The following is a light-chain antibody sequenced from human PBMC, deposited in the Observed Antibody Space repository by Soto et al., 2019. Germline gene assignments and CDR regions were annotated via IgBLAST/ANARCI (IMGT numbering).Light chain of an antibody. CDR1: QSVSSSY. J-gene: IGKJ2*01. Sequence: EIVLTQSPGTLSLSPGERATLSCRASQSVSSSYLAWYQQKPGQAPRLLIYGASSRATGIPDRFSGSGSGTDFTLTISRLQPDDFATYYCQHYNSYPYTFGQGTKLEI. V-gene: IGKV3-20*01. CDR3: QHYNSYPYT. CDR2: GAS.